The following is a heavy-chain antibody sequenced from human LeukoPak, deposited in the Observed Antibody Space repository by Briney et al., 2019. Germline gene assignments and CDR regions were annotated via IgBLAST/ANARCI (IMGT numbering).Heavy chain of an antibody. V-gene: IGHV1-24*01. J-gene: IGHJ5*02. D-gene: IGHD6-13*01. CDR3: ARDEGTIAAAGTSGWFDP. Sequence: ASVKVSCKVSGYTLTELSMHWVRQAPGKGLEWMGGFDPEDGETIYAQKFQGRVTMTEDTSTDTAYMELSSLRSEDTAVYYCARDEGTIAAAGTSGWFDPWGQGTLVTVSS. CDR2: FDPEDGET. CDR1: GYTLTELS.